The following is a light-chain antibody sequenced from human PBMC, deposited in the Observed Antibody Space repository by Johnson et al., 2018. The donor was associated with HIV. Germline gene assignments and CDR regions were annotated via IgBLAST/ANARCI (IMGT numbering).Light chain of an antibody. CDR3: GTWDSSLSAYV. J-gene: IGLJ1*01. Sequence: QSVLTQSPSVSAAPGQKVTISCSGSSSNIGNNYVSWYQQVPGTAPKLLIYENNKRPSVIPDRFSGPKSGTSATLGITGLQTGDEADYYCGTWDSSLSAYVFATETKVTVL. CDR2: ENN. CDR1: SSNIGNNY. V-gene: IGLV1-51*02.